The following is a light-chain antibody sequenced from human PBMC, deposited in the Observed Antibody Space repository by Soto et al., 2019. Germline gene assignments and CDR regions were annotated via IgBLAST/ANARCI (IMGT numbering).Light chain of an antibody. CDR3: CSYAGTYTFYV. CDR2: DVT. V-gene: IGLV2-11*01. J-gene: IGLJ1*01. CDR1: SSDVGGYDY. Sequence: QSALTQPRSVSGSPGQSVTISCTGTSSDVGGYDYVSWYQQHPGKAPKLMIYDVTKRPSGVPDRFSGSRSGNTASLTISGLQAEDDADYYCCSYAGTYTFYVFGTGTKVTVI.